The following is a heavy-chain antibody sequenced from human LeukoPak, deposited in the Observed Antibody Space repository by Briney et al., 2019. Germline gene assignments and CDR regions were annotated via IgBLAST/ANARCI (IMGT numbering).Heavy chain of an antibody. CDR2: ISSDGSII. J-gene: IGHJ4*02. Sequence: PGGSLRLSCAASGFSFSSYWMHWVRQAPGKGLVWVSRISSDGSIINYADSVKGRFTISRDNAKNTLYLQMNSLRVEDTAVYYCARVLSGYDRNDYWGQGTLVTVSS. CDR1: GFSFSSYW. V-gene: IGHV3-74*01. D-gene: IGHD5-12*01. CDR3: ARVLSGYDRNDY.